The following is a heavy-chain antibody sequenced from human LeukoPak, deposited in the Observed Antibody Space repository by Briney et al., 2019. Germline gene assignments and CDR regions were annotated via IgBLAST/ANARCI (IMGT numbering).Heavy chain of an antibody. V-gene: IGHV3-48*04. CDR3: ARDMGGYYSGY. D-gene: IGHD3-22*01. CDR2: ISSSGSTI. CDR1: GFTFSSYG. J-gene: IGHJ4*02. Sequence: PGGSLRLSCAASGFTFSSYGMHWVRQAPGKGLEWVSYISSSGSTIYYADSVRGRFTISRDNAKNSLYLQMNSLRAEDTAVYYCARDMGGYYSGYWGQGTLVTVSS.